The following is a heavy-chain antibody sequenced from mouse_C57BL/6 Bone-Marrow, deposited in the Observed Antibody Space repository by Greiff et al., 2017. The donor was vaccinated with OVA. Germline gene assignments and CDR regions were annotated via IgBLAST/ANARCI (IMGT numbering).Heavy chain of an antibody. Sequence: VQLQQSGPELVKPGASVKISCKASGYSFTDYNMNWVKQSNGKSLEWIGVINPNYGTTSYNQKFKGKATLTVDQSSSTAYMQLNSLTSEDAAVYYCALYDGSSYRYFDVWGTGTTVTVSS. J-gene: IGHJ1*03. CDR3: ALYDGSSYRYFDV. CDR2: INPNYGTT. CDR1: GYSFTDYN. D-gene: IGHD1-1*01. V-gene: IGHV1-39*01.